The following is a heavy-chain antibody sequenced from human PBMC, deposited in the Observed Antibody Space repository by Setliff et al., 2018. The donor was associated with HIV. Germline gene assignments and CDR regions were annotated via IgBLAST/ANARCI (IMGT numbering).Heavy chain of an antibody. V-gene: IGHV4-39*01. J-gene: IGHJ5*02. CDR2: VFYSGGS. Sequence: SETLSLTCTVSGDSISTGRYYWGWIRQPPGKGLEWIGSVFYSGGSYYTPSLTSRVTISVDTSRNQFFLKLSSVNAADTAVYYCARHCSGGTCYGPDAENFLPWGQGTLVTVSS. CDR3: ARHCSGGTCYGPDAENFLP. CDR1: GDSISTGRYY. D-gene: IGHD2-15*01.